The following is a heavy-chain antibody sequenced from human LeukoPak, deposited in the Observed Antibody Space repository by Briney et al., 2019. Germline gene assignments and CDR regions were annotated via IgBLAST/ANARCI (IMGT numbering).Heavy chain of an antibody. J-gene: IGHJ4*02. Sequence: GGSLRLSCAASGFTFSSYAMSWVRQAPGKGLEWVSAISESGGETYHADSVKGRFTISRDTSKSTLYLQLNSLRAEDTAIYYCAKGIDSTGYYPFDYWGQGTLVTVSS. CDR1: GFTFSSYA. V-gene: IGHV3-23*01. CDR2: ISESGGET. CDR3: AKGIDSTGYYPFDY. D-gene: IGHD3-22*01.